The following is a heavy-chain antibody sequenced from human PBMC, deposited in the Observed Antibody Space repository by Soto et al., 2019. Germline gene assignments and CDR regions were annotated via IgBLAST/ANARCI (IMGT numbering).Heavy chain of an antibody. Sequence: QVQLVESGGGVVQPGRSLRLSCAASGFTFSRYGMHWVRQAPGKGLEWVAVISFDGRKKYYAESVTGRFTISRDNSKNTLYLQVNSLRAEDTAVYYCAKEAGSVTFDFWGQGTLVTVSS. CDR2: ISFDGRKK. V-gene: IGHV3-30*18. CDR1: GFTFSRYG. D-gene: IGHD4-4*01. CDR3: AKEAGSVTFDF. J-gene: IGHJ4*02.